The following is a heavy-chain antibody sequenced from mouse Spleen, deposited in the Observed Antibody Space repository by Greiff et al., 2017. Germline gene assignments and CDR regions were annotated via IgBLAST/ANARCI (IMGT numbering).Heavy chain of an antibody. CDR1: GFTFSSYG. J-gene: IGHJ1*01. CDR2: INSNGGST. Sequence: EVQRVESGGGLVQPGGSLKLSCAASGFTFSSYGMSWVRQTPDKRLELVATINSNGGSTYYPDSVKGRFTISRDNAKNTLYLQMSSLKSEDTAMYYCARDCSYWYFDVWGAGTTVTVSS. V-gene: IGHV5-6-3*01. CDR3: ARDCSYWYFDV.